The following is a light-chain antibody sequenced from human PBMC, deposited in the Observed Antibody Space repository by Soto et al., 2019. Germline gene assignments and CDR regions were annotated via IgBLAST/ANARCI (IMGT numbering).Light chain of an antibody. J-gene: IGLJ1*01. CDR1: SSDVGASKY. V-gene: IGLV2-8*01. Sequence: QSALTQPPSASGSPGQSVTISCTGTSSDVGASKYVSWYQQHPHKGPKLMIYEVSKRPSGVPDRFSGSKSGNTASLTVSGLQAEDEADYYCSSYAGSNNYVFGTGTKLTVL. CDR3: SSYAGSNNYV. CDR2: EVS.